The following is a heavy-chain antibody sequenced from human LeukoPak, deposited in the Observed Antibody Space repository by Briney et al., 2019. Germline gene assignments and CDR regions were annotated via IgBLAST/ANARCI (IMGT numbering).Heavy chain of an antibody. V-gene: IGHV3-15*01. CDR3: AKAVDTTVVIVFDY. CDR2: IKSKTDGGTT. J-gene: IGHJ4*02. CDR1: GFTFSSYA. D-gene: IGHD5-18*01. Sequence: GSPRLSCAASGFTFSSYAMSWVCQAPGKGLEWVGRIKSKTDGGTTDYAAPVKGRFTISRDDSKNTLYLQMNSLKTEDTAVYYCAKAVDTTVVIVFDYWDQGTLATVTS.